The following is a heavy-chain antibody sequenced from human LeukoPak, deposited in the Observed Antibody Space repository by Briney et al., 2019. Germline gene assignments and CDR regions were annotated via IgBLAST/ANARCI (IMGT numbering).Heavy chain of an antibody. CDR3: ARGPPFFGRNGTDY. J-gene: IGHJ4*02. D-gene: IGHD3-3*01. CDR2: MNPNSGNT. Sequence: GASVKVSCKASGYTFTSYDINWVRQATGQGLEWMGWMNPNSGNTGYAQKFQGRVTITRNTSISTAYMELSSLRSEDTAVYYCARGPPFFGRNGTDYWGQGTLVTVSS. CDR1: GYTFTSYD. V-gene: IGHV1-8*03.